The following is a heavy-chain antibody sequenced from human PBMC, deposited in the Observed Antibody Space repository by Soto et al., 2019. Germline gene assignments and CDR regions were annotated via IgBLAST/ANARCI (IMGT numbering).Heavy chain of an antibody. V-gene: IGHV1-18*01. CDR1: GYTFSNDA. D-gene: IGHD1-7*01. J-gene: IGHJ4*02. CDR3: ATAPRYYWKYMMY. CDR2: VSAYNGNT. Sequence: QAQLVQSGAEVKKPGASVKVSCKASGYTFSNDAITWVRQAPGQGLEWMGWVSAYNGNTNYAQKFKGRVTMTTDTSTSTAYMETRSLRDDDTAVYCCATAPRYYWKYMMYWGQGTLVTVSS.